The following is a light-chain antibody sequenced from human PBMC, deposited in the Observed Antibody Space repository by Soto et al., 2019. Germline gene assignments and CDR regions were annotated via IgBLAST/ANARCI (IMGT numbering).Light chain of an antibody. Sequence: EIVLTQSPGTLSLSPGERATLSCRASQSFNSIYLAWYQQKPGQAPRLLIYGASSRATGIPDRFSGSGSGTAFTLTISRLEPEDCAVYYCHQYDSWTFGQGTKVEIK. CDR2: GAS. CDR1: QSFNSIY. CDR3: HQYDSWT. V-gene: IGKV3-20*01. J-gene: IGKJ1*01.